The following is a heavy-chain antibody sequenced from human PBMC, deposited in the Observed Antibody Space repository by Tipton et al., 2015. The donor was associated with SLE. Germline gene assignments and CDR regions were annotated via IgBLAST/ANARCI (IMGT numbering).Heavy chain of an antibody. Sequence: TLSLTCAVYGGSFSGYYWSWIRQPPGKGLEWIGYIYYSGSTNYNPSLKNRVTISVDTSKNQFSLKLSSVTAADTAVYYCARDISRYCSGGSCYSRPVYFDYWGQGTLVTVSS. D-gene: IGHD2-15*01. J-gene: IGHJ4*02. V-gene: IGHV4-59*01. CDR2: IYYSGST. CDR1: GGSFSGYY. CDR3: ARDISRYCSGGSCYSRPVYFDY.